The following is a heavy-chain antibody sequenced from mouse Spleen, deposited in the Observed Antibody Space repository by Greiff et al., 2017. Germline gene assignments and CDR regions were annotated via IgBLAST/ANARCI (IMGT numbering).Heavy chain of an antibody. Sequence: EVQVVESGGGLVKPGGSLKLSCAASGFTFSSYAMSWVRQTPEKRLEWVATISSGGSYTYYPDSVKGRFTISRDNAKNTLYLQMSSLRSEDTAMYYCARRRTLDWYFDVWGAGTTVTVSS. V-gene: IGHV5-9-3*01. CDR1: GFTFSSYA. J-gene: IGHJ1*01. CDR3: ARRRTLDWYFDV. CDR2: ISSGGSYT.